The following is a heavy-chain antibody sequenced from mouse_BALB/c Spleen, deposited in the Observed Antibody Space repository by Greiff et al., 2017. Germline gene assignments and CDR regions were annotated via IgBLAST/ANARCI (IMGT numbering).Heavy chain of an antibody. CDR1: GFNIKDTY. Sequence: VQLQQPGAELVMPGASVKLSCTASGFNIKDTYMHWVKQRPEQGLEWIGRIDPANGNTKYDPKFQGKATITADTSSNTAYLQLSSLTSEDTAVYYCARGVYYAMDYWGQGTSVTVSS. V-gene: IGHV14-3*02. J-gene: IGHJ4*01. CDR2: IDPANGNT. CDR3: ARGVYYAMDY.